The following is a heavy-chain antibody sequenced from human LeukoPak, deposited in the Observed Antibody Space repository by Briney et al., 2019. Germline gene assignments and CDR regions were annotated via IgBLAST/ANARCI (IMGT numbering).Heavy chain of an antibody. D-gene: IGHD2-2*01. CDR3: ARPRYCSSTSCSYYFDY. J-gene: IGHJ4*02. CDR2: INWNGGRT. Sequence: GGSLRLSCAASGFTFDDYGMTWVRQAPGKGLEWVFGINWNGGRTGYADSVKGRFTIFRDNAKNSLYLQMNSLKAEDTALYHCARPRYCSSTSCSYYFDYWGQGTLVTVSS. V-gene: IGHV3-20*01. CDR1: GFTFDDYG.